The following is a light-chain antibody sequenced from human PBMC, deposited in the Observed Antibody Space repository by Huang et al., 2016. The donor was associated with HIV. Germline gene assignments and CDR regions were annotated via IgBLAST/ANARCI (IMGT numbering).Light chain of an antibody. V-gene: IGKV3-15*01. Sequence: IVMTQSPATLSVSPGERATLSCTASQSVSSSLAWYQQIPGQAPRLLIYGASTRATGIPARFSGSGSGTEFTLTITSLQSEDFAVYYCQQYSNWPPWTFGQGTKMEVK. CDR2: GAS. J-gene: IGKJ1*01. CDR1: QSVSSS. CDR3: QQYSNWPPWT.